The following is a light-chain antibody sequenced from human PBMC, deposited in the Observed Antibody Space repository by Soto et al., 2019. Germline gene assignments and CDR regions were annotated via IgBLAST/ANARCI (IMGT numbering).Light chain of an antibody. CDR3: QQYNSWPPIT. CDR1: ESVSSN. J-gene: IGKJ5*01. CDR2: GAS. V-gene: IGKV3-15*01. Sequence: ELVMTQSPATLSVSPGERATLSCRASESVSSNLAWYQQRPGQAPRLVIYGASTRATGIPARFSGGGSGTEFTLPISSLQSEDFAVYYCQQYNSWPPITFGQGTRLEIK.